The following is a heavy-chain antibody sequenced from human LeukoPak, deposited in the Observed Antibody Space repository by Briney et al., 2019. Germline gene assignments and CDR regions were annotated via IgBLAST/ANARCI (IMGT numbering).Heavy chain of an antibody. CDR1: GFAVSSNS. J-gene: IGHJ4*02. CDR2: INWNGSIT. D-gene: IGHD3-22*01. Sequence: GGSLRLSCVVSGFAVSSNSMSWVRQAPGKGLEWVSGINWNGSITGYADSVKGRFTISRDNAKNSLYLQMNSLRAEDTAVYYCARVGSGYFDYWGQGTLVTVSS. CDR3: ARVGSGYFDY. V-gene: IGHV3-20*04.